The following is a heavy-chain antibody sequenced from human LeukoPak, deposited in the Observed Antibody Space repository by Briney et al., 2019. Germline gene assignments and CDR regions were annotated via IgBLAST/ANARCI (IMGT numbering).Heavy chain of an antibody. D-gene: IGHD5-12*01. CDR3: TRHAPNSGYANFDY. CDR1: GFTFSGSA. V-gene: IGHV3-73*01. Sequence: GGSLKLSCAASGFTFSGSAMHWVRQASGKGLEWVGRIRSKANSYATAYGASVKGRFTISRDDSKNTAYLQMNSLKTEDTAVYYCTRHAPNSGYANFDYWGQGTLVTVSS. CDR2: IRSKANSYAT. J-gene: IGHJ4*02.